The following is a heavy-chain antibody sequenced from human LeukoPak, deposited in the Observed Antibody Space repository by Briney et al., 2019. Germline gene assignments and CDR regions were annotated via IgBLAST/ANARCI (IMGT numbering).Heavy chain of an antibody. CDR2: IYTSGNT. J-gene: IGHJ6*03. Sequence: SETLSLTCTVSGGSISSYYWSWIRQPAGRGLGWIGRIYTSGNTNYNPSLKSRVTISVDTSKSQFSLNLISVTAADTAVYYCARSSDFWSGYAYFYYMDVWGEGTTVTVSS. D-gene: IGHD3-3*01. CDR3: ARSSDFWSGYAYFYYMDV. V-gene: IGHV4-4*07. CDR1: GGSISSYY.